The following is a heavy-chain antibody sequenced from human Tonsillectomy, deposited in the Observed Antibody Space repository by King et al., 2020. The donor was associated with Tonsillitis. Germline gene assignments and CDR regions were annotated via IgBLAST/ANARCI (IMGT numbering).Heavy chain of an antibody. J-gene: IGHJ4*02. CDR3: ASPSRLIAVAGTWELSLDY. CDR1: GGTFSNYT. CDR2: SIPIFGTT. V-gene: IGHV1-69*12. D-gene: IGHD6-19*01. Sequence: QLVQSGAEVKKPGSSVKVSCKASGGTFSNYTISWVRQAPGQGLEWMGGSIPIFGTTNYAQKFQGRVTITADESTSTAYMELSSLKSEDTAVYYCASPSRLIAVAGTWELSLDYWGQGTLVTVPS.